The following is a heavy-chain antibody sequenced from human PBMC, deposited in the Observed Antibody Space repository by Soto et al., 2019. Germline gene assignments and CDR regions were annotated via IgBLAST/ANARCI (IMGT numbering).Heavy chain of an antibody. CDR3: ARGIATRDSY. Sequence: EVQLVESGGGLVQPGGSLRLSCAASGSTFSSYWMTWVRQAPGKGLEWVANIKQDGSEKYYVDSVKGRFTISRDNAKNSLYLQMNSLRAEDTDVYYCARGIATRDSYWGQGTLVTVSS. J-gene: IGHJ4*02. CDR1: GSTFSSYW. V-gene: IGHV3-7*01. CDR2: IKQDGSEK. D-gene: IGHD6-6*01.